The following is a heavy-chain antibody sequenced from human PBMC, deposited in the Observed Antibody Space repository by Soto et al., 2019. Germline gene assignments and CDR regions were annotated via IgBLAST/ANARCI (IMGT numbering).Heavy chain of an antibody. J-gene: IGHJ5*02. CDR1: GGSFSDYY. CDR2: IHLSGRV. Sequence: QVQLQQWGSGLLKPSETLSLTCTIYGGSFSDYYWHWIRQSPGKGLEWIGEIHLSGRVNFTPSLKSRTSLSMDTSRNQFFLTLRSVTAADTAVYFCARTPTRGAGAWLDPWGRGHLVTVSS. CDR3: ARTPTRGAGAWLDP. D-gene: IGHD1-26*01. V-gene: IGHV4-34*01.